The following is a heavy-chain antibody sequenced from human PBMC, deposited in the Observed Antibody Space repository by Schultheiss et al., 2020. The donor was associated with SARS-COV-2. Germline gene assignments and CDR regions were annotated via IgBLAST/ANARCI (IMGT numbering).Heavy chain of an antibody. CDR2: IYYSGST. J-gene: IGHJ4*02. Sequence: SETLSLTCTVSGGSISSYYWSWIRQPPGKGLEWIGYIYYSGSTNYNPSLKSRVTISVDTSKNQFSLKLSSVTAADTAVYYCARQISSSSPRVDYWGQGTLVTVSS. CDR1: GGSISSYY. V-gene: IGHV4-59*08. D-gene: IGHD6-6*01. CDR3: ARQISSSSPRVDY.